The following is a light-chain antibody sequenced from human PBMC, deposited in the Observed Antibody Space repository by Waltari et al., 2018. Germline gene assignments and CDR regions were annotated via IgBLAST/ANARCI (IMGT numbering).Light chain of an antibody. Sequence: QSALTQPAPVSGSPGQSINISCTGTSSDVGSYNYFSWYQQHPGKAPKLMIYEVSNRPSGVSNRFSGSKSGNTASLTISGLQAEDEADYYCSSYTSSSTYVFGTGTKVTVL. CDR2: EVS. V-gene: IGLV2-14*01. CDR1: SSDVGSYNY. CDR3: SSYTSSSTYV. J-gene: IGLJ1*01.